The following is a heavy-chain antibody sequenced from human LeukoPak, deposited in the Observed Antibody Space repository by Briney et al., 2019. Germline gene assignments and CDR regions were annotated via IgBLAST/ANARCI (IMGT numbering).Heavy chain of an antibody. CDR3: ARDTDTVTTILDY. D-gene: IGHD4-17*01. Sequence: GGSLRLSCAASGFTFSSYWVHWVRQAPGKGLVWVSRINSDGSSTSYADSVKGRFTISRDNAKNTLYLRMNSLRAEDTAVYYCARDTDTVTTILDYWGQGTLVTVSS. CDR1: GFTFSSYW. V-gene: IGHV3-74*01. J-gene: IGHJ4*02. CDR2: INSDGSST.